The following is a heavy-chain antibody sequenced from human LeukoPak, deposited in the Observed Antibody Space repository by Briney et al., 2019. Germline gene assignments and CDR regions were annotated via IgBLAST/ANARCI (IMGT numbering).Heavy chain of an antibody. CDR1: GYTFTGYY. CDR2: INPNSGGT. Sequence: ASVRVSCKASGYTFTGYYMHWVRQAPRQGLEWMGWINPNSGGTNYAQKFQGWVTMTRDTSISTAYMELSRLRSDDTAVYYCARAPIVVVPAAMVNYYYYGMDVWGQGTTVTVSS. CDR3: ARAPIVVVPAAMVNYYYYGMDV. V-gene: IGHV1-2*04. J-gene: IGHJ6*02. D-gene: IGHD2-2*01.